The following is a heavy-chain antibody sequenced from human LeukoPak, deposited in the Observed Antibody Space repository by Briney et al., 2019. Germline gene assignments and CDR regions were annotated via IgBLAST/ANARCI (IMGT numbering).Heavy chain of an antibody. J-gene: IGHJ6*02. CDR2: ISGSGSPI. CDR1: GFSLSIYE. V-gene: IGHV3-48*03. CDR3: ARLLTGYYGLDV. D-gene: IGHD2-15*01. Sequence: PGGSLRLSCAASGFSLSIYEMNWVRQAPGKGLEWVSYISGSGSPIYYAYAVKGRFTISRDNAENSLYLQMNSLRGEDTAVYYCARLLTGYYGLDVWGQGTTVTVSS.